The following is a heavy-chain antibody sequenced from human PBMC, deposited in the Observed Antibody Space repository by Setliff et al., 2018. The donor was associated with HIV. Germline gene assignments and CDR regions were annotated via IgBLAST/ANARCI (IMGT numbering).Heavy chain of an antibody. Sequence: SETLSLTCTVSGGSMTGQYWSWIRQPPGKGLEWIGYIYSTGNTYYSPSLKSRVTISIDTSKNQFSLKLTSVTAADTAVYYCARLEPNYYYYYMDVWGKGTTVTVS. CDR3: ARLEPNYYYYYMDV. D-gene: IGHD1-1*01. J-gene: IGHJ6*03. CDR1: GGSMTGQY. CDR2: IYSTGNT. V-gene: IGHV4-59*11.